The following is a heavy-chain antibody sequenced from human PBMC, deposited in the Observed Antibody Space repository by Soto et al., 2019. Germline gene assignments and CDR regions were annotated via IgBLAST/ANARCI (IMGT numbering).Heavy chain of an antibody. CDR1: GGSFSGYY. D-gene: IGHD3-10*01. Sequence: SETLSLTCAVYGGSFSGYYWSWIRQPPGKGLEWIGEINHSGSTNYNPSLKSRVTISVDTSKNQLSLKLTSVTAADTAVYYCARDYLRALDYWGHGTLVTVSS. J-gene: IGHJ4*01. CDR3: ARDYLRALDY. CDR2: INHSGST. V-gene: IGHV4-34*01.